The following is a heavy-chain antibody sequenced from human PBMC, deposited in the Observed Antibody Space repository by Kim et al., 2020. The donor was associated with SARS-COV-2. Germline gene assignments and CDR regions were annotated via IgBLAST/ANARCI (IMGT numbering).Heavy chain of an antibody. D-gene: IGHD2-2*01. V-gene: IGHV1-24*01. CDR2: FDPEDGET. CDR1: GYTLTELS. J-gene: IGHJ4*02. CDR3: APSYAFSALGSPDY. Sequence: ASVKVSCKVSGYTLTELSMHWVRQAPGKGLEWMGGFDPEDGETIYAQKFQGRVTMTEDTSTDTAYMELSSLRSEDTAVYYCAPSYAFSALGSPDYWGQGTLVTVSS.